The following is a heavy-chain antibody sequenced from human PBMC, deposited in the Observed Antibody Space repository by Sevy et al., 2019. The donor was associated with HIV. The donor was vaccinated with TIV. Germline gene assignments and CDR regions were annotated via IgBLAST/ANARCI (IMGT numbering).Heavy chain of an antibody. V-gene: IGHV3-30*04. Sequence: GGSLRLSCAASGFTFSSYAMHWVRRAPGKGLEWVAVISYDGSNKYYADSVKGRFTISRDNSKNTLYLQMNSLRAEDTAVYYCARRKYYYDSSGYSTDQYYFDYWGQGTLVTVSS. CDR3: ARRKYYYDSSGYSTDQYYFDY. J-gene: IGHJ4*02. CDR2: ISYDGSNK. CDR1: GFTFSSYA. D-gene: IGHD3-22*01.